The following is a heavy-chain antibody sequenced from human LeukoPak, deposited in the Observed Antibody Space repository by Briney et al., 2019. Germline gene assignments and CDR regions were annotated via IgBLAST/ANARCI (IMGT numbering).Heavy chain of an antibody. CDR2: INESGTT. J-gene: IGHJ5*02. V-gene: IGHV4-34*01. CDR1: GGAFSGYY. CDR3: ARALMTLVRGVPRTTWFDP. Sequence: SETLSLTSAVSGGAFSGYYWTWVRQAPGQGLEWIGEINESGTTNYNASLNNRVTISVDPSKSEFSLKMTSLTAADTAVFYCARALMTLVRGVPRTTWFDPWGQGTLVTVSS. D-gene: IGHD3-10*01.